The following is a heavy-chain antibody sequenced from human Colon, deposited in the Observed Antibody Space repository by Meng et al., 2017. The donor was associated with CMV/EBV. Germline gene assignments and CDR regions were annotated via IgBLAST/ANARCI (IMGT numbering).Heavy chain of an antibody. D-gene: IGHD1-26*01. CDR3: ARELGARSPHYNWFDP. J-gene: IGHJ5*02. Sequence: GGSLRLSCAASGSTFSSYEMNWVRQAPGKGLEWVSYISSDGGTVLYADSVKGRFTISRDNTKNSVYLQMKSLRAEDTAVYYCARELGARSPHYNWFDPGGQGTLVTVSS. CDR1: GSTFSSYE. CDR2: ISSDGGTV. V-gene: IGHV3-48*03.